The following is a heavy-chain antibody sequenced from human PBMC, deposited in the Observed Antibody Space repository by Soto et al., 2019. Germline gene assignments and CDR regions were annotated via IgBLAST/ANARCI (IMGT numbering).Heavy chain of an antibody. J-gene: IGHJ5*02. CDR1: GYTFTSYD. CDR2: MNPNSGNT. CDR3: GRSGRGYDFWSGYYPNWFDP. V-gene: IGHV1-8*01. Sequence: ASVKVSCKASGYTFTSYDINWVRQATGQGLEWMGWMNPNSGNTGYAQKFQGRVTMTRNTSISTAYMELSSLRSEDTAVYYCGRSGRGYDFWSGYYPNWFDPWGQGTLVTVSS. D-gene: IGHD3-3*01.